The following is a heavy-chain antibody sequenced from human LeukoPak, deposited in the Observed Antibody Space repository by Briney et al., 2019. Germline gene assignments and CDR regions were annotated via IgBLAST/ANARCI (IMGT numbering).Heavy chain of an antibody. D-gene: IGHD3-3*01. V-gene: IGHV3-7*04. Sequence: GGSLRLSCAASGFPFAPFWLTWVRQAPGKGPEFVATMNRDGSEVAYGNSVRGRFTISRDNAKNSLYLQMYSLRAEDTAVYYCARGIDEWLYLNYWGQGALVTVSS. CDR2: MNRDGSEV. CDR3: ARGIDEWLYLNY. J-gene: IGHJ4*02. CDR1: GFPFAPFW.